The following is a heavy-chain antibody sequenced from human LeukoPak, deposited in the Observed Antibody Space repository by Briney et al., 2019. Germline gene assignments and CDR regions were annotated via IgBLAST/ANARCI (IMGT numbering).Heavy chain of an antibody. J-gene: IGHJ5*02. CDR2: ISTYNGDT. D-gene: IGHD3-10*01. CDR3: ARDEGRVSGSYNP. V-gene: IGHV1-18*01. CDR1: GYTFTRHG. Sequence: ASVKVSCKASGYTFTRHGISWVRQAPGQGLEWMGWISTYNGDTTYAQELQGRVTMTTDTSTSTAYMELRSLRFDDTAVYYCARDEGRVSGSYNPRGQGTLVIVSS.